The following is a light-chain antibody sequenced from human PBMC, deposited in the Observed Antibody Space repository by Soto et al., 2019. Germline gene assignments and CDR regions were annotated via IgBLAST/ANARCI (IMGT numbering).Light chain of an antibody. CDR3: FSYAGSSTFR. V-gene: IGLV2-23*02. J-gene: IGLJ3*02. CDR1: NSDLGSYNL. Sequence: QSALTQPASVSGSPGQSITISCTGTNSDLGSYNLVSWYRQHPGKAPKLMIYEVSKRPSGVSNRFSGSKSGNTASLTISGLQAEDEADYYCFSYAGSSTFRFGGGTKLTVL. CDR2: EVS.